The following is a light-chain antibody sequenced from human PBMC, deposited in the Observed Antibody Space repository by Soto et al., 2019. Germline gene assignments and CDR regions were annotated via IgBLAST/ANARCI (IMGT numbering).Light chain of an antibody. CDR3: CSYAGNYDYV. J-gene: IGLJ1*01. CDR2: GDS. Sequence: QSVLTQPPSVSGAPGQKVTISCTGSSSNIGAGYDVHWYQQFPGTAPKLLIYGDSNRPSGVPDRFSGSKSGNTASLTISGLQTEDEADYYCCSYAGNYDYVFGTGTKLT. V-gene: IGLV1-40*01. CDR1: SSNIGAGYD.